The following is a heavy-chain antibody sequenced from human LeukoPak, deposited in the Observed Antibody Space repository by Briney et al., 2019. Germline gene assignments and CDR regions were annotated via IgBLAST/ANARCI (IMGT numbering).Heavy chain of an antibody. CDR2: INHSGST. D-gene: IGHD6-13*01. V-gene: IGHV4-34*01. Sequence: SETLSLTCAVCGGSFSGYYWSWIRQPPGKGLEWIGEINHSGSTNYNPSLKSRVTISVDTSKNQFSLKLSSVTAADTAVYYCATTLSSSWMPVDYWGQGTLVTVSS. CDR3: ATTLSSSWMPVDY. J-gene: IGHJ4*02. CDR1: GGSFSGYY.